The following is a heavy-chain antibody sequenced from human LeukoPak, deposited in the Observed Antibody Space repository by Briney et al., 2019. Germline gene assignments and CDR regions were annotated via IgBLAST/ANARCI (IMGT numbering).Heavy chain of an antibody. CDR2: INNDGSRT. D-gene: IGHD1-26*01. Sequence: GGSLRLSCAASGFTFRNYWMHWVRQAPGKGPMWVSHINNDGSRTDYADFVKGRFTISRDNAKNSLYLQMNNLRAEDTAVYYCARDYYENIAHSHMLPFWGQGTLVTVSS. V-gene: IGHV3-74*01. CDR1: GFTFRNYW. J-gene: IGHJ4*02. CDR3: ARDYYENIAHSHMLPF.